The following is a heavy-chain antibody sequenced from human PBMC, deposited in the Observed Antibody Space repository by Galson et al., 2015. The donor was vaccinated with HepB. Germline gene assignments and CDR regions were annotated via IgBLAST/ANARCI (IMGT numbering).Heavy chain of an antibody. Sequence: SLRLSCAASGFTFSRSAMSWVRQAPGKGLEWVSAVSGSGGSTNYTNSVKGRFTISRDNSKNTLYLQMNSLRAEDTAVYYCAKVREYTNSWYVFDYWGQGTLVTVSS. CDR3: AKVREYTNSWYVFDY. J-gene: IGHJ4*02. D-gene: IGHD6-13*01. CDR1: GFTFSRSA. V-gene: IGHV3-23*01. CDR2: VSGSGGST.